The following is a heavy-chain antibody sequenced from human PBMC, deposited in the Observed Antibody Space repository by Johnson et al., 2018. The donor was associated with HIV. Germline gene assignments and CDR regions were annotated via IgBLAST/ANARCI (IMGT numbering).Heavy chain of an antibody. CDR2: IRYDGSNK. J-gene: IGHJ3*02. Sequence: QEQLVESGGGVVQPGGSLRLSCVASGFTFSSYGMHWVRQAPGKGLEWVAFIRYDGSNKFYADSVKGRFTISRDNSKNTLYLQMNSLRTEDTAMYYCARERGYFGNPAFDIWGQGTMVTVSS. CDR3: ARERGYFGNPAFDI. V-gene: IGHV3-30*02. CDR1: GFTFSSYG. D-gene: IGHD4-23*01.